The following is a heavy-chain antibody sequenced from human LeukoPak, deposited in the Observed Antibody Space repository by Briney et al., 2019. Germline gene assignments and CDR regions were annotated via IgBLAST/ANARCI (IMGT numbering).Heavy chain of an antibody. CDR3: ATPSKTVGATDYFDY. V-gene: IGHV3-30-3*01. D-gene: IGHD1-26*01. Sequence: GGSLRLSCAASGFTFSSYAMHWVRQAPGKGLEWVAVISYDGSNKYYADSVKGRFTISRDNSKNTLYLQMNSLRAEDTAVYYCATPSKTVGATDYFDYWGQGTLVTVSS. CDR2: ISYDGSNK. J-gene: IGHJ4*02. CDR1: GFTFSSYA.